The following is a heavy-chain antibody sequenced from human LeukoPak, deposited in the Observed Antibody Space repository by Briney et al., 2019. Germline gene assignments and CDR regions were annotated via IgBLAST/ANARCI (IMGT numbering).Heavy chain of an antibody. D-gene: IGHD1-7*01. CDR1: GFTFSNYW. CDR3: ARDDDWNYEDY. CDR2: INKDGSER. J-gene: IGHJ4*02. Sequence: GGSLRLSCAASGFTFSNYWMSWVRQAPGKGLEWVANINKDGSERNYVDPVKGRFTISRDNAKNSLYLQMNSLRAEDTAVYYCARDDDWNYEDYWGQGTLVTVSS. V-gene: IGHV3-7*01.